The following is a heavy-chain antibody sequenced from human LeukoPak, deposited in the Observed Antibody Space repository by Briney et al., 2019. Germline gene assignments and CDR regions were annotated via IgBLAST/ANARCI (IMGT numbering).Heavy chain of an antibody. CDR3: VRDFRSADY. Sequence: GGSLRLSCVSSGFSFSNYAMSWVRQAPGKGLEWVSSISGSGGSTHYADSVKGRFTISRDKTKNTLYLQMNGLREEDTAVYYCVRDFRSADYWGQGTLVTVSS. CDR2: ISGSGGST. CDR1: GFSFSNYA. V-gene: IGHV3-23*01. J-gene: IGHJ4*02.